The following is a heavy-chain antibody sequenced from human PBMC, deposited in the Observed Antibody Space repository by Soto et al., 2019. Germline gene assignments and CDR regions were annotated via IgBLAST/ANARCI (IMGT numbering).Heavy chain of an antibody. CDR1: GGSFSGYQ. D-gene: IGHD1-1*01. V-gene: IGHV4-34*01. CDR2: TNHSGTT. CDR3: ARGWRFDP. J-gene: IGHJ5*02. Sequence: LSLTCGVYGGSFSGYQWNWIRQSPGQGLEWIGETNHSGTTKYNPSLESRINLSVDTSKKQFSLKMFSVTAADTAIYYCARGWRFDPWGQGTQVTVSS.